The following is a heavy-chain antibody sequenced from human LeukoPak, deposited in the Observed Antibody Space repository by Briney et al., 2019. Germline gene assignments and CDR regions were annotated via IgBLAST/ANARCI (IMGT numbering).Heavy chain of an antibody. CDR1: GGSFSGYY. CDR2: INHSGST. Sequence: PSETLSLTCAVYGGSFSGYYWSWIRQPPGKGLEWIGEINHSGSTNYNPSLKSRVTISVDTSKNQFSLKLSSVTAADTAVYDCARDVGYYFDYWGQGTLVTVSS. CDR3: ARDVGYYFDY. V-gene: IGHV4-34*01. J-gene: IGHJ4*02.